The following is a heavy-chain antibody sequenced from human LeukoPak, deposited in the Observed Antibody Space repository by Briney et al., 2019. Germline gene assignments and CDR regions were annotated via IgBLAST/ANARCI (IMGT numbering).Heavy chain of an antibody. CDR3: ARENVSRGSSWGYDYFGMDV. J-gene: IGHJ6*02. CDR2: MNPYSGIT. V-gene: IGHV1-8*01. Sequence: GASVKVSCKASGYTFTSSYDINWVRQAPGQGREWMGWMNPYSGITGYPQKFQGRVTMTRDTSISTAYMELSSLTSEDTAVYFCARENVSRGSSWGYDYFGMDVWGQGTAVTVSS. CDR1: GYTFTSSYD. D-gene: IGHD6-13*01.